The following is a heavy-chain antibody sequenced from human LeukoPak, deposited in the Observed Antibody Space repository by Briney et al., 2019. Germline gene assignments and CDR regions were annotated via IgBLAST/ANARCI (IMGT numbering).Heavy chain of an antibody. Sequence: ASQTLSLTCTVSGGSITSGSYYWSWIRQPAGKGLEWIGRIYTSGSTNYNPSLNSRVTISVDTSKNQFSLKLSSVTAADTAVYYCARQHDYGDYWFDPWGQGTLVTVSS. CDR2: IYTSGST. CDR1: GGSITSGSYY. V-gene: IGHV4-61*02. J-gene: IGHJ5*02. CDR3: ARQHDYGDYWFDP. D-gene: IGHD4-17*01.